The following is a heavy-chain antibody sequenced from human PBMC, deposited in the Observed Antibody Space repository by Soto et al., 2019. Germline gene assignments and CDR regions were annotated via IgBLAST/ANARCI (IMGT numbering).Heavy chain of an antibody. CDR1: GGSISPYY. V-gene: IGHV4-59*01. Sequence: KPSDTLSLTCTGSGGSISPYYWSWIRQPPGKGLEWLGYIYYRGSTDYNPSLKSRVTISVDTSKNQFSLNLSSVTAADTAVYYCARDLRFQGHDYADYLGYGMDVWGQGTTVTVSS. CDR2: IYYRGST. D-gene: IGHD4-17*01. J-gene: IGHJ6*02. CDR3: ARDLRFQGHDYADYLGYGMDV.